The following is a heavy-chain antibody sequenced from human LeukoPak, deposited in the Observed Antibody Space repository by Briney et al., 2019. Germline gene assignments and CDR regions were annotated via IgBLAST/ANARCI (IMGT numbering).Heavy chain of an antibody. Sequence: GGSLRLSCAASGFTFSSYDMHWVRQATGKGLEWVSAIGTAGDTYYPGSVKGRFTISRENAKNSLYLQMNSLRAGDTAVYYCARAPIGGATKEYYFDYWGQGTLVTVSS. CDR3: ARAPIGGATKEYYFDY. D-gene: IGHD1-26*01. CDR2: IGTAGDT. CDR1: GFTFSSYD. V-gene: IGHV3-13*01. J-gene: IGHJ4*02.